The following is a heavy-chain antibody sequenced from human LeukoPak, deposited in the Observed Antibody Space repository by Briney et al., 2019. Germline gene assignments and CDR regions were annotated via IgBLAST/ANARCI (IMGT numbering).Heavy chain of an antibody. CDR3: ARGHSSSSFDY. CDR1: GLTFTTYT. Sequence: GGSLRLSCAASGLTFTTYTMNWVRQAPGKGLEWVSSITSSSSYIYYADSVKGQVTISRDSAKNSLYLQMNSLRAEDTAVYYCARGHSSSSFDYWGQGTLVTVSS. CDR2: ITSSSSYI. D-gene: IGHD6-13*01. J-gene: IGHJ4*02. V-gene: IGHV3-21*06.